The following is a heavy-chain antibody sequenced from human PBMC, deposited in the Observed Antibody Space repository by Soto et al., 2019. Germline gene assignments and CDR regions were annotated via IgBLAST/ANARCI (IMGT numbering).Heavy chain of an antibody. CDR1: GVTVSSNY. V-gene: IGHV3-53*04. CDR3: VRGRNQSETL. CDR2: VYSGGAT. J-gene: IGHJ4*02. Sequence: EVRLVESGGGLGQPGGSLRLSCAAFGVTVSSNYMTWVRLAPGKGLEWVSLVYSGGATHYAASVKERFTISTLSSHLTLLPPMHSLRTEDTATQYFVRGRNQSETLWGQGT.